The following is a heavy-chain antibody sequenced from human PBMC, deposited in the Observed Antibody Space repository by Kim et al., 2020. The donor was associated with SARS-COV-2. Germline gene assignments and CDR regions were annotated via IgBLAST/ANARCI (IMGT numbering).Heavy chain of an antibody. J-gene: IGHJ4*02. CDR1: GGSFSGYY. V-gene: IGHV4-34*01. D-gene: IGHD3-10*01. CDR3: ARRLSNTSGWGSHYCDL. Sequence: SETLSLTCAVYGGSFSGYYWSWIRQPPGKGLEWIGEINHSGRTNYNPSLKSRVTISVDTSKNQFSLKLTSVTAADTAVYYCARRLSNTSGWGSHYCDLWGQGTLGNVSS. CDR2: INHSGRT.